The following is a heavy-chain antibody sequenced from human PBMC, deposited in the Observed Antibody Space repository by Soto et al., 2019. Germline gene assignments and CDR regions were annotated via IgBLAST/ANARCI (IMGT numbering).Heavy chain of an antibody. CDR2: IIPILGIA. D-gene: IGHD3-3*01. J-gene: IGHJ5*02. CDR1: GGTFSSYT. Sequence: ASVKVSCKASGGTFSSYTISWVRQAPGQGLEWMGRIIPILGIANYAQKFQGGVTITADKSTSTAYMELSSLRSEDTAVYYCARGEYYDFWSGHNWFDPWGQGTLVTVSS. CDR3: ARGEYYDFWSGHNWFDP. V-gene: IGHV1-69*02.